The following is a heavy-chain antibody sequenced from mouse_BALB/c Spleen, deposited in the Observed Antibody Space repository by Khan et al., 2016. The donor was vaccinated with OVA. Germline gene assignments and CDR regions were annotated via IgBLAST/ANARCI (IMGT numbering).Heavy chain of an antibody. CDR2: IAPGSGST. J-gene: IGHJ4*01. Sequence: DLVKPGASVKLSCKASGYTFTSYWINWIKQRPGQGLEWIGRIAPGSGSTYYNEMFKDKATLTVDTSSSTAYIQLSSLSSEDSAGYFYARENYYGSSHYAMDYGGQGTSVTVSS. D-gene: IGHD1-1*01. CDR1: GYTFTSYW. V-gene: IGHV1S41*01. CDR3: ARENYYGSSHYAMDY.